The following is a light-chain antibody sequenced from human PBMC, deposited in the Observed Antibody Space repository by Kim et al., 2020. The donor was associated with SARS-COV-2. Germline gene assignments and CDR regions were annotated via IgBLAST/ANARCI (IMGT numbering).Light chain of an antibody. CDR2: GAS. CDR1: QSVSSSY. V-gene: IGKV3-20*01. CDR3: QQYGSSQST. Sequence: EIVLTQSPGTLSLSPGERATLSCRASQSVSSSYLAWYQQKPGQAPRLLIYGASSRATGIPDRFSGSGSGTDFTLTISRLEPEDFAVYYCQQYGSSQSTFGQGTKLEI. J-gene: IGKJ2*01.